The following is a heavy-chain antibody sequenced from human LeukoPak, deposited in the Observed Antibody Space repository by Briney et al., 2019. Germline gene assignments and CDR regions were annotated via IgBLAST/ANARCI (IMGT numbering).Heavy chain of an antibody. Sequence: GGSLGLSCAASGFTFSSYEMNWVRQAPGKGLEWVSYISSSGSTIYYADSVKGRFTISRDNAKNSLYLQMNSLRAEDTAVYYCARGGYSSSWYDGKGNWFDPWGQGTLVTVSS. CDR3: ARGGYSSSWYDGKGNWFDP. J-gene: IGHJ5*02. CDR1: GFTFSSYE. D-gene: IGHD6-13*01. V-gene: IGHV3-48*03. CDR2: ISSSGSTI.